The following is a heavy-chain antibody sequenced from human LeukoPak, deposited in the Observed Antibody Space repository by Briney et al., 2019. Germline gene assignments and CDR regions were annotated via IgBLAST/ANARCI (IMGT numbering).Heavy chain of an antibody. V-gene: IGHV3-53*01. J-gene: IGHJ6*03. D-gene: IGHD3-22*01. CDR1: GFTVSSNY. Sequence: GGSLRLSCAASGFTVSSNYMSWVRQAPGKGLEWVSVIYSGGSTYYADSVKGRFTISRDNSKNTLYLQMNSLRAEDTAVYYCATGTYYDSSGYRAGNYYYYMDVWGKGTTVTISS. CDR3: ATGTYYDSSGYRAGNYYYYMDV. CDR2: IYSGGST.